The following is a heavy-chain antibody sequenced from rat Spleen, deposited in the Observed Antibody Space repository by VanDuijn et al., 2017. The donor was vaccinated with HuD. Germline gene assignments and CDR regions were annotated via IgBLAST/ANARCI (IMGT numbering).Heavy chain of an antibody. Sequence: EVQLVESGGGLVQPGRSMKLSCAASGFTFNNYWMTWIRQAPTKGLEWVATIIYDGSRTYYRDSVKGRFTISRDNAKSTLYLQMNSLRSEDTATYYCARHEDYGGYSRDYFDYWGQGVMVTVSS. V-gene: IGHV5-29*01. CDR1: GFTFNNYW. CDR2: IIYDGSRT. CDR3: ARHEDYGGYSRDYFDY. J-gene: IGHJ2*01. D-gene: IGHD1-11*01.